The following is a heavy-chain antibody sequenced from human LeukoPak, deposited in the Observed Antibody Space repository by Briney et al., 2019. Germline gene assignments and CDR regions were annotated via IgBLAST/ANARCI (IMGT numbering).Heavy chain of an antibody. CDR1: GFTFSSYS. V-gene: IGHV3-48*01. CDR3: ASLPHSSVYTDYYYYMDV. CDR2: ISSSSSTI. Sequence: GGSLRLSCAASGFTFSSYSMNWVRQAPGKGLEWVSYISSSSSTIYYADSVKGRFTISRDNAKNSLYLQMNSLRAEDTAVYYCASLPHSSVYTDYYYYMDVWGKGTTVTVSS. D-gene: IGHD5/OR15-5a*01. J-gene: IGHJ6*03.